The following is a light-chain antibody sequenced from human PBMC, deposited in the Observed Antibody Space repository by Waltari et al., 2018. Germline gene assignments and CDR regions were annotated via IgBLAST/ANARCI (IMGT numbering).Light chain of an antibody. CDR1: SSDVGGYNS. J-gene: IGLJ2*01. V-gene: IGLV2-14*03. Sequence: QSALTQPASVSGSPGQSITISCAGTSSDVGGYNSVSWYQHHPGKAPKLVIFDVSNRPSGVYTRFSSSKSANTASLTISGLQAEDEAHYYCGSYSKASTLVVFGGGTKLTVL. CDR2: DVS. CDR3: GSYSKASTLVV.